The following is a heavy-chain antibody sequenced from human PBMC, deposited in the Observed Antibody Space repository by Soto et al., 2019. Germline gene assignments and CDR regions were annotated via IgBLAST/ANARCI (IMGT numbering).Heavy chain of an antibody. CDR2: ISYDGSNK. J-gene: IGHJ4*02. V-gene: IGHV3-30-3*01. D-gene: IGHD6-19*01. Sequence: TGGSLRLSCAASGFTFSSYAMHWVRQAPGKGLEWVAVISYDGSNKYYADSVKGRFTISRDNSKNTLYLQMNSLRAEDTAVYYCARDHTIAVAGTSELDYWGQGTLVTVSS. CDR3: ARDHTIAVAGTSELDY. CDR1: GFTFSSYA.